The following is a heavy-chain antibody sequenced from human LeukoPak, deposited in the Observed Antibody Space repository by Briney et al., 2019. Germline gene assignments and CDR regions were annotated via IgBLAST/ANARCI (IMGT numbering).Heavy chain of an antibody. V-gene: IGHV1-18*01. CDR2: ISAYNGNT. D-gene: IGHD3-22*01. Sequence: ASVKVSCKASGYTFNSYGISWVRQAPGQGLEWMGWISAYNGNTDYAQKLQGRVTMTTDTSTSTAYMELRSLRSDDTAVYYCARGYYYDSSGYSSVAYWGQGTLVTVSS. CDR1: GYTFNSYG. J-gene: IGHJ4*02. CDR3: ARGYYYDSSGYSSVAY.